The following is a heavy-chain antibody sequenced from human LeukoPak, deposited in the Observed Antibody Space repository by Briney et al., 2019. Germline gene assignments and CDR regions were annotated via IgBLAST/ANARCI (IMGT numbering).Heavy chain of an antibody. CDR2: IYSSGST. V-gene: IGHV4-4*07. J-gene: IGHJ4*02. CDR1: GGSISSYY. CDR3: ARAYCSGGSCYSGFDY. D-gene: IGHD2-15*01. Sequence: SETLSLTCTVSGGSISSYYWSWIRQPAGKGLDWIGRIYSSGSTNYNPSLKSRVTMSVDTPKNQFSLKLSSVTAADTAVYYCARAYCSGGSCYSGFDYWGQGTLVTVSS.